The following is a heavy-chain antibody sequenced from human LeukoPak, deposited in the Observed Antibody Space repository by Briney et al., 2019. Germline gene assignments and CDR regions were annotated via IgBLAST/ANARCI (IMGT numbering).Heavy chain of an antibody. CDR3: AGIVGADLSFDY. D-gene: IGHD1-26*01. V-gene: IGHV3-53*01. Sequence: GRSLRLSCAASGFTVSSNYMSWVRQAPGEGMEWVSVIYSGGSTYYADSVKGRFTIPRDNAKNTLYLQRNSLRAEYTAVYYCAGIVGADLSFDYWGQGTLVTVSS. J-gene: IGHJ4*02. CDR1: GFTVSSNY. CDR2: IYSGGST.